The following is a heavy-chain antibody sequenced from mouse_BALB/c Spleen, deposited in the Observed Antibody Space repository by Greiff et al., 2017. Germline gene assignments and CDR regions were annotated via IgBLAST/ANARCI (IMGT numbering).Heavy chain of an antibody. CDR2: IYPGDGDT. D-gene: IGHD1-2*01. J-gene: IGHJ2*01. CDR1: GYTFTSYW. Sequence: QVQLKQSGAELARPGASVKLSCKASGYTFTSYWMQWVKQRPGQGLEWIGAIYPGDGDTRYTQKFKGKATLTADKSSSTAYMQLSSLASEDSAVYYCARCELRLGGPFDYWGQGTTLTVSS. CDR3: ARCELRLGGPFDY. V-gene: IGHV1-87*01.